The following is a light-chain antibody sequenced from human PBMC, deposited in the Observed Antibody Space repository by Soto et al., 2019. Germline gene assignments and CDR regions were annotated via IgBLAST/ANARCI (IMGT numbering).Light chain of an antibody. CDR2: GAS. CDR1: QSVSSN. J-gene: IGKJ4*01. Sequence: EIVMTQSPVTLSVSPGERATLSCRASQSVSSNLAWYQQKPGQAPRLLIYGASTRATAIPARFSGSESGTEFILTISSLQSEDLAVYYCQQYNKWPLSFGGGTKVEIK. V-gene: IGKV3-15*01. CDR3: QQYNKWPLS.